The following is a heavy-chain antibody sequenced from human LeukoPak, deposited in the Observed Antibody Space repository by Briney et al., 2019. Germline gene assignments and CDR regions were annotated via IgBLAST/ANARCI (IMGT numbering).Heavy chain of an antibody. Sequence: SGGSLRLSCAASGFTFSSYWMSWVRQAPGKGLEWVANIKQDGSEKYYVDSVKGRFTISRDNAKNSLYLQMNSLRAEDTAVYYCAKVVWNDVFVPYYFDYWGQGTLVTVSS. CDR1: GFTFSSYW. CDR3: AKVVWNDVFVPYYFDY. V-gene: IGHV3-7*01. CDR2: IKQDGSEK. J-gene: IGHJ4*02. D-gene: IGHD1-1*01.